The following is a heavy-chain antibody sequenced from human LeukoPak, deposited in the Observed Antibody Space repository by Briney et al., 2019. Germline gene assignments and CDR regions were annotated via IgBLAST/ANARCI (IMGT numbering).Heavy chain of an antibody. CDR2: IYPGDSDT. CDR3: ARGGGESSWYPFLFDY. Sequence: GESLKISCKGSGYSFTSYWIGWERQMPGKGLEWMGIIYPGDSDTRYSPSFQGQVTISADKSISTAYLQWSSLKASDTAMYYCARGGGESSWYPFLFDYWGQGTLVTVSS. J-gene: IGHJ4*02. CDR1: GYSFTSYW. D-gene: IGHD6-13*01. V-gene: IGHV5-51*01.